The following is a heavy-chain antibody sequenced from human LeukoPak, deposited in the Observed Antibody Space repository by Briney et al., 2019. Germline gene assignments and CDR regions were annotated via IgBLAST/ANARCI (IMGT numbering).Heavy chain of an antibody. D-gene: IGHD5-18*01. CDR1: GGSTSSGGYY. J-gene: IGHJ5*02. V-gene: IGHV4-31*03. Sequence: LSLTCTVSGGSTSSGGYYWSWLRQHPGKGLEWIGYIYYSGSTYYNPSLKSRVTISVDTSKNQFSLKLSSVTAADTAVYYCARGRGYSFWFDPWGQGTLVTVSS. CDR2: IYYSGST. CDR3: ARGRGYSFWFDP.